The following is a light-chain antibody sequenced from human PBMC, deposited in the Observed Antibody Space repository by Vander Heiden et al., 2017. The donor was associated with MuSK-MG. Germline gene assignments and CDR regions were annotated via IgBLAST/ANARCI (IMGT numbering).Light chain of an antibody. CDR1: NSDVGGYDY. V-gene: IGLV2-14*03. J-gene: IGLJ3*02. CDR3: NSYTSVKTVV. Sequence: QSALTQPASVSGSPGQSITISCTGTNSDVGGYDYVSWYQQHPGKAPKLLIYDVRARPSGVSYRFSGSKSGNTASLTISGLQAEDEADYYCNSYTSVKTVVFGGGTKLTVL. CDR2: DVR.